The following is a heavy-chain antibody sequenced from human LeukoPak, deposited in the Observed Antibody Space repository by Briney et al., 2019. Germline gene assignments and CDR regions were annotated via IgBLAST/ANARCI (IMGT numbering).Heavy chain of an antibody. CDR1: GGSISSYY. J-gene: IGHJ4*02. CDR3: ARLKATVSIHAYFDS. Sequence: KPSETLSLTCTVSGGSISSYYWSWIRQPPGKGLEWIGRVFTSAIISGNTNYNPSLKSRVSISSDTSKNQFSLELSSVTAADTAVYYCARLKATVSIHAYFDSWGQGTLVTVS. V-gene: IGHV4-4*07. D-gene: IGHD4-17*01. CDR2: VFTSAIISGNT.